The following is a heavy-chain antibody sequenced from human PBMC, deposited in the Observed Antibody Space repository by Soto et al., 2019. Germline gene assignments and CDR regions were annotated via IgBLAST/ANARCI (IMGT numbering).Heavy chain of an antibody. Sequence: QVQLQESGPGLVKPSETLSLTCTVSSGSVRTGSYYWSWIRQPPGKGLEWIGYMYYSGSTNYNPSLKSRVTISVDPSKNQYSLKLSSVTAADTAVYYCARADYGGLFDYWGQGTLVTVSS. CDR3: ARADYGGLFDY. CDR2: MYYSGST. V-gene: IGHV4-61*01. CDR1: SGSVRTGSYY. D-gene: IGHD4-17*01. J-gene: IGHJ4*02.